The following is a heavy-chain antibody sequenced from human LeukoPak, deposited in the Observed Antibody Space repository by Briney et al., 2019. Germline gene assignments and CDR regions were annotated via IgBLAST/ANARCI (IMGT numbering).Heavy chain of an antibody. J-gene: IGHJ3*01. V-gene: IGHV3-33*07. CDR2: IWHDGSHK. Sequence: GGSLRLSCVVSGFTFNRCWMNWVRQAPGKGLEWVTVIWHDGSHKDYAGSVKGRFTISRDNPKNTLYLQMNDLRAEDTAMYYCARGWGSNVYASAFDVWGQGTMVTVSS. CDR3: ARGWGSNVYASAFDV. CDR1: GFTFNRCW. D-gene: IGHD3-16*01.